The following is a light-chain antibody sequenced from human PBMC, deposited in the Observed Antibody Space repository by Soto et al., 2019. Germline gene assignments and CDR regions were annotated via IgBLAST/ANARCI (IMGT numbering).Light chain of an antibody. Sequence: QSALTQPASVSGSPGQSITSSCTGTSSDVGGYNYVSWYQQHPGKAPKLMIYEVSNRPSGVSNRFSGSKSGNTASLTISGLQAEDEADYYCSSYTSSSTPLVVFGGGTKLTVL. CDR2: EVS. CDR3: SSYTSSSTPLVV. J-gene: IGLJ2*01. V-gene: IGLV2-14*01. CDR1: SSDVGGYNY.